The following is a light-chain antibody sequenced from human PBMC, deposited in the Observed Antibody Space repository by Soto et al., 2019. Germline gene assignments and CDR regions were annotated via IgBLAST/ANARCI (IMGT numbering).Light chain of an antibody. CDR3: HQYNGWPRT. CDR2: LGS. J-gene: IGKJ1*01. V-gene: IGKV2-28*01. CDR1: QSLLHSNGYNY. Sequence: DILMTQSPLSLSVTPGEPASISCRSSQSLLHSNGYNYVDWYLQKPGQSPQLLIYLGSNRAPGVPDRFSGSGSGTEFTLTISSLQSEDFAVYYCHQYNGWPRTFGQGTKVDIK.